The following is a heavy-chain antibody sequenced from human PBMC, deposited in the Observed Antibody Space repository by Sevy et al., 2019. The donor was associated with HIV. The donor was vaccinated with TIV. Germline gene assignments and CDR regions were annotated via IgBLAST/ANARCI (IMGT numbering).Heavy chain of an antibody. D-gene: IGHD3-16*02. J-gene: IGHJ4*02. CDR2: ISAYNGNT. CDR1: GYTFTSYG. CDR3: ARTVGGSYRYYFDY. V-gene: IGHV1-18*04. Sequence: ASVNVSCKASGYTFTSYGISWVRQAPGQGLEWMGWISAYNGNTNYAQKLQGRVTMTTDTSTSTAYMELRSLGSDDTAVYYCARTVGGSYRYYFDYWGQGTLVTVSS.